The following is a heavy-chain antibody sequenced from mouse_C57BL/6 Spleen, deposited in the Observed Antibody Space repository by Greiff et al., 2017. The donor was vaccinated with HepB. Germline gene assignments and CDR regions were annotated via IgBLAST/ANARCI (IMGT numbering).Heavy chain of an antibody. CDR3: ARSGTTGAMDY. D-gene: IGHD1-1*01. CDR1: GYTFTSYW. J-gene: IGHJ4*01. V-gene: IGHV1-69*01. Sequence: QVQLQQPGAELVMPGASVKLSCKASGYTFTSYWMHWVKQRPGQGLEWIGEIDPSDSYTNYNQKFKGKSTLTVDKSSSTAYMQLSNLTSDDSAVYYGARSGTTGAMDYWGQGTSVTVSS. CDR2: IDPSDSYT.